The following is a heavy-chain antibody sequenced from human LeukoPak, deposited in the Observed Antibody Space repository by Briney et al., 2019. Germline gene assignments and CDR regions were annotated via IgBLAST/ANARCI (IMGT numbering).Heavy chain of an antibody. J-gene: IGHJ4*02. CDR1: GFTFSSYG. CDR2: ISYDGSNK. D-gene: IGHD2-15*01. CDR3: AKDRGYCSGDSCYYFDY. Sequence: PGGSLRLSCAASGFTFSSYGMHWVRQAPGKGLGWVAVISYDGSNKYYADSVKGRFTISRDNSKNTLYLQMNSLRAEDTAVYYCAKDRGYCSGDSCYYFDYWGQGTLVTVSS. V-gene: IGHV3-30*18.